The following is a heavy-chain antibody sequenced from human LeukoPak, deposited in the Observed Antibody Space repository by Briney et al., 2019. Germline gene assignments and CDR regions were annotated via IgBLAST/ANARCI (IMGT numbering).Heavy chain of an antibody. CDR1: GGSISSYH. D-gene: IGHD1-7*01. Sequence: PSETLFLTCTVSGGSISSYHWSWIRQPPGKGLEWLGYIYYSGSSNYNPSLKSRVTMSADTSKNQFSLKLSSVTAADTAVYYCARDTGNYPHVAFDIWGQGTLVTVSS. CDR2: IYYSGSS. CDR3: ARDTGNYPHVAFDI. J-gene: IGHJ3*02. V-gene: IGHV4-59*12.